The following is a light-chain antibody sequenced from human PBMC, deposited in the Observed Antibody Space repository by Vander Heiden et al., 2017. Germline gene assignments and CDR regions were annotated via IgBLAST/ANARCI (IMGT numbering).Light chain of an antibody. CDR3: QSYDSSVV. Sequence: QSVLTQPPSVSAAPGQRVTISCTGSSSNIGAGYDVHWYQQLPGTAPKLLIYGNSNRPAGVPDRFSGSKSGTSASLAITGLQAEDEADYYCQSYDSSVVFGGGTKLTVL. J-gene: IGLJ2*01. CDR1: SSNIGAGYD. V-gene: IGLV1-40*01. CDR2: GNS.